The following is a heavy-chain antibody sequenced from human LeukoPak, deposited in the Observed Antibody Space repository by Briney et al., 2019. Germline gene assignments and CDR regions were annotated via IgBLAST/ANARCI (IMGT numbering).Heavy chain of an antibody. J-gene: IGHJ3*02. CDR1: GFTFSSYA. CDR2: ISYDGSNK. Sequence: PGGSLRLSCAASGFTFSSYAMHWVRQAPGKGLEWVAVISYDGSNKYYADSVKGRFTISRDNSKNTLYLQTNSLRAEDTAVYYCARDRLYYYDSSGYFRRDAFDIWGQGTMVTVSS. V-gene: IGHV3-30*04. CDR3: ARDRLYYYDSSGYFRRDAFDI. D-gene: IGHD3-22*01.